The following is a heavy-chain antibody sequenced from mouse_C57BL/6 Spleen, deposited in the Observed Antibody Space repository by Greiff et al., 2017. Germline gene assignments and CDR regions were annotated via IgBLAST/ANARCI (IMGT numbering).Heavy chain of an antibody. D-gene: IGHD4-1*02. CDR3: ARSNWDGGYYFDY. V-gene: IGHV1-18*01. Sequence: EVQLQQSGPELVKPGASVKIPCKAPGYTFTDYNMDWVKQSHGKSLEWIGDINPNNGGTIYNQKFKGKATLTVDKSSSTAYMELRSLTSEDTAVYYCARSNWDGGYYFDYWGQGTTLTVSS. J-gene: IGHJ2*01. CDR1: GYTFTDYN. CDR2: INPNNGGT.